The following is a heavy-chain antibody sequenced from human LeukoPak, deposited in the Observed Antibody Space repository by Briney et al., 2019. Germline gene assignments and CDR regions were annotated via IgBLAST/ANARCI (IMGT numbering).Heavy chain of an antibody. CDR3: ASPPTRECSSISCPLSY. CDR1: GYSFTSYW. J-gene: IGHJ4*02. CDR2: IYPGDSDT. D-gene: IGHD2-2*01. V-gene: IGHV5-51*01. Sequence: GESLKISCKGSGYSFTSYWIAWLGQMPGKGLEWMGIIYPGDSDTRYSPSFQGQVTISVDKSVSAAYLQWSSLKASDTAMYYCASPPTRECSSISCPLSYWGQGTLVTVSS.